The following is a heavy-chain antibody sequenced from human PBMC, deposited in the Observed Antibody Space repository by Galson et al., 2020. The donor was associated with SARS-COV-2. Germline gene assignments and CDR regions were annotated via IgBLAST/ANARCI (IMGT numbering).Heavy chain of an antibody. J-gene: IGHJ4*02. CDR2: IYSSDIT. CDR3: ATSVIRGLILN. V-gene: IGHV3-53*01. D-gene: IGHD3-10*01. CDR1: GFTVSGNY. Sequence: GGSLRLSCAASGFTVSGNYMTWVRPAPGKGLEWVSVIYSSDITYYADSVRGRFTISRDNSKNTLYLQMDSLRSEDTAVYYCATSVIRGLILNWGQGTLVTVSS.